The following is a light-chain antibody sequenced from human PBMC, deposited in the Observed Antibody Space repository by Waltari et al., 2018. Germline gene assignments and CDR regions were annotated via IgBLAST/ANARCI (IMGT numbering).Light chain of an antibody. Sequence: DIQMTPFPSSVSASVGDRVPIPCRASQGISSWFAWYQQTPGKAPKLLVYASSSLPSGAPSRFSGSGAGTDFTLTINSLQPEDCATYDCQQSNSFPQTFGQGTKVEIK. V-gene: IGKV1-12*01. CDR1: QGISSW. J-gene: IGKJ1*01. CDR2: ASS. CDR3: QQSNSFPQT.